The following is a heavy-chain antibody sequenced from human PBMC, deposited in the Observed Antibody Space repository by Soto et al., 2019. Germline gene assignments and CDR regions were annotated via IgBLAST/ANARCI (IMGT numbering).Heavy chain of an antibody. J-gene: IGHJ6*02. CDR2: ISGSGGST. CDR1: GFTFSSYA. Sequence: PGGSLRLSCAASGFTFSSYAMSWVRQAPGKGLEWVSAISGSGGSTYYADSVKGRFTISRDNSKNTLYLQMNSLRAEDTAVYYCAKAPTTSGWYVPVPHRKAQYYGVDVWGQGTTVTVSS. V-gene: IGHV3-23*01. D-gene: IGHD6-19*01. CDR3: AKAPTTSGWYVPVPHRKAQYYGVDV.